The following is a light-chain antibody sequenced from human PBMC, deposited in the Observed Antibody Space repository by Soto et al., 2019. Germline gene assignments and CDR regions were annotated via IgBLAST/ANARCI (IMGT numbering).Light chain of an antibody. Sequence: EIVLTQSPATLSLSPGERATLSCGASQSVSSYLAWYQQKPGQAPRLLIYDASNRATGIPARFSGSGSGTDFTLTISSLEPEDFAVYYCQLRSNWPLYTFGQGTKLEIK. CDR1: QSVSSY. J-gene: IGKJ2*01. CDR3: QLRSNWPLYT. V-gene: IGKV3-11*01. CDR2: DAS.